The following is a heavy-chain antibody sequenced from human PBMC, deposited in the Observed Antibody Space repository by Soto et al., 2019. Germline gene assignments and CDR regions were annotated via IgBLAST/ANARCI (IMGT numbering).Heavy chain of an antibody. D-gene: IGHD4-17*01. J-gene: IGHJ4*02. CDR2: ISHDGRNK. CDR3: AKDHRTTVTTRGVWYFDD. Sequence: HPAGSLRLSCRASGFTLSSYARHWIRQAPGKGLEWVALISHDGRNKYYADSAKGRSTISRDISKNTLYLRMNSLRDEDTAVYYCAKDHRTTVTTRGVWYFDDWGQGTLVTVSS. CDR1: GFTLSSYA. V-gene: IGHV3-30*04.